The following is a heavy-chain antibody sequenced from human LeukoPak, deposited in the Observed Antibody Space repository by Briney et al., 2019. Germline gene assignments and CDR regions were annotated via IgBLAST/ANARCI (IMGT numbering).Heavy chain of an antibody. CDR3: ARSPLLYYCSGGSCYSIDY. Sequence: ASVKVSCKASGYTFTGYYMHWVRQAPGQGLEWMGWINPNSGGTNYAQKFQGRVTMTRDTSISTAYMELSRLRSDDTAAYYCARSPLLYYCSGGSCYSIDYWGQGTLVTVSS. D-gene: IGHD2-15*01. CDR2: INPNSGGT. V-gene: IGHV1-2*02. J-gene: IGHJ4*02. CDR1: GYTFTGYY.